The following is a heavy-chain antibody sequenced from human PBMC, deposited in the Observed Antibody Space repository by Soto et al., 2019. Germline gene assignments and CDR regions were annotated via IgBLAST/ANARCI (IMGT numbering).Heavy chain of an antibody. J-gene: IGHJ4*02. D-gene: IGHD2-15*01. CDR3: ARGTVVTHFDY. CDR2: INAGNGNT. Sequence: QVQLVQSGAEEKKPWASVKVSCKASGYIFTSYDMHWVREAPGQRLEWMGWINAGNGNTKYSQKFQGRVTITRDTSASTAYMELSSLRSEDTAVYYCARGTVVTHFDYWGQGTLVTVSS. CDR1: GYIFTSYD. V-gene: IGHV1-3*05.